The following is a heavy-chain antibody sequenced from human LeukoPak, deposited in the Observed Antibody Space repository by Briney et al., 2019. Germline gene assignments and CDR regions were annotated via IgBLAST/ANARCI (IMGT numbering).Heavy chain of an antibody. CDR1: GFTFSSYS. CDR2: ISSTGSTI. CDR3: ARWGATTSDY. D-gene: IGHD1-26*01. V-gene: IGHV3-48*04. Sequence: GGSLRLSCAASGFTFSSYSMNWVRQAPGKGLEWVSYISSTGSTIYYADSVKGRFTISRDNAKNSLYLQMNSLRAEDTAVYYCARWGATTSDYWGQGTLVTVSS. J-gene: IGHJ4*02.